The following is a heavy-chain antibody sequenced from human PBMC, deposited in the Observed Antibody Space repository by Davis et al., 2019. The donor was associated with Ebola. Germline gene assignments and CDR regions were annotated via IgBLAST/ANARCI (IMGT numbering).Heavy chain of an antibody. CDR1: GFTFSSYA. D-gene: IGHD3-22*01. CDR3: AKDKNYDSTGYYSDY. CDR2: ISGSGGST. Sequence: GESLKISCAASGFTFSSYAMSWVRQAPGKGLEWVSAISGSGGSTYYADSVKGRFTISRDNSKNTLYLQMNSLRAEDTALYYCAKDKNYDSTGYYSDYWGQGTLVTVSS. V-gene: IGHV3-23*01. J-gene: IGHJ4*02.